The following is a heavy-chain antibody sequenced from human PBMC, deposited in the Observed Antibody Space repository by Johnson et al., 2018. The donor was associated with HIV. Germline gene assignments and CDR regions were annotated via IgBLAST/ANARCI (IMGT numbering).Heavy chain of an antibody. V-gene: IGHV3-66*01. CDR3: ARACRDGYTCDAFDI. J-gene: IGHJ3*02. CDR2: LFSGGNT. Sequence: VQLVESGGGLVQPGGSLRLSCAASGFTVSSNYMSWVRQAPGKGLEWVSVLFSGGNTYYADSVKGRFTISIDNSKNTLYLQMNSLRAEDTAVYYCARACRDGYTCDAFDIWGQGTMVTVSS. D-gene: IGHD5-24*01. CDR1: GFTVSSNY.